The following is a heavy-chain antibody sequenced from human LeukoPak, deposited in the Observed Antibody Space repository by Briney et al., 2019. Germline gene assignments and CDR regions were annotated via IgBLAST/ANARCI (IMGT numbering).Heavy chain of an antibody. D-gene: IGHD6-19*01. CDR3: ARGGRRWLVLGWLDP. V-gene: IGHV4-34*01. CDR2: INHSGST. CDR1: GGSFSGYY. J-gene: IGHJ5*02. Sequence: PSETLSLTCAVYGGSFSGYYWSWIRQPPGKGLEWIGEINHSGSTNYNPSLKSRVTISVDTSKNQFSLKLSSVTAADTAVYYCARGGRRWLVLGWLDPWGQGTLVTVSS.